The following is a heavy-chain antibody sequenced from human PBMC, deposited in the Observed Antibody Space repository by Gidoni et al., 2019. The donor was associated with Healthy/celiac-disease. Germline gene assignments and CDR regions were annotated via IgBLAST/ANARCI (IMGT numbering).Heavy chain of an antibody. CDR3: ARVRIVVVPAAMGGDYYYGMDV. J-gene: IGHJ6*02. D-gene: IGHD2-2*01. V-gene: IGHV4-4*02. Sequence: QVQLQESGPGLVKPSGTLSLTCAVSGGPISSSNWWSWVRQPPGKGLEWIGEIYHSGSTNYNPSLKSRVTISVDKSKNQFSLKLSSVTAADTAVYYCARVRIVVVPAAMGGDYYYGMDVWGQGTTVTVSS. CDR1: GGPISSSNW. CDR2: IYHSGST.